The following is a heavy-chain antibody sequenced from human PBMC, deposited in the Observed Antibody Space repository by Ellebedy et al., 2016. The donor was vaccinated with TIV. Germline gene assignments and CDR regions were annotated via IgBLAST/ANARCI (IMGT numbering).Heavy chain of an antibody. J-gene: IGHJ4*02. D-gene: IGHD2-8*02. CDR3: ARSPGGAFWYFDY. CDR1: GGTFSDYA. CDR2: IIPMFRTP. Sequence: AASVKVSCKASGGTFSDYAITWVRQAPGQGLEWMGGIIPMFRTPIYAQKFQGRITITADECTTTGYMELSSLRSEDTAVYYCARSPGGAFWYFDYWGQGTLVSVSS. V-gene: IGHV1-69*13.